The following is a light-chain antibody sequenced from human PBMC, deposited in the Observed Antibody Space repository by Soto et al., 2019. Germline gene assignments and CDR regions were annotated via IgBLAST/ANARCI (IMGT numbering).Light chain of an antibody. J-gene: IGLJ2*01. Sequence: QSALTKPDSVSGSPGQSITISCTGSSSDIGSYNLVSWSQHHPCKAPKLMIYEGTNRPSGVSNRFSGSKSGNTASLTISGLQAEDEADYYCCSYARGSTLVFGGGTKLTVL. CDR2: EGT. CDR3: CSYARGSTLV. V-gene: IGLV2-23*01. CDR1: SSDIGSYNL.